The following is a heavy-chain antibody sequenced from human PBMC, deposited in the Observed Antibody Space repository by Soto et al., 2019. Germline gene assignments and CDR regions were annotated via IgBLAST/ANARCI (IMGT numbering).Heavy chain of an antibody. CDR3: AREVLRFLEWTDNYYYYSMDV. V-gene: IGHV3-21*01. Sequence: PGESLKISCAASGFTFSDHSLNWIRQAPGKGLEWVSSISSSSSYIYYADSVKGRFTISRDNAKNSLYLQMNSLRAEDTAVYYCAREVLRFLEWTDNYYYYSMDVWGQGTTVTVSS. CDR1: GFTFSDHS. J-gene: IGHJ6*02. D-gene: IGHD3-3*01. CDR2: ISSSSSYI.